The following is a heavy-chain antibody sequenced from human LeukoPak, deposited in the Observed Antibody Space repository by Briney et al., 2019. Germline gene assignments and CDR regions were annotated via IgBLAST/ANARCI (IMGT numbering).Heavy chain of an antibody. CDR2: IRSNGGST. D-gene: IGHD3-10*01. Sequence: GGSLRLSCSVSGFTFSRNAMHWVRQAPGKGLEYVSAIRSNGGSTYYADSVKGRFTISRDNSKNTLDLQMSSLRAEDTAVYYCVRDGSGSYYNPLLRYWGQGTLVTVSS. CDR3: VRDGSGSYYNPLLRY. CDR1: GFTFSRNA. V-gene: IGHV3-64D*06. J-gene: IGHJ4*02.